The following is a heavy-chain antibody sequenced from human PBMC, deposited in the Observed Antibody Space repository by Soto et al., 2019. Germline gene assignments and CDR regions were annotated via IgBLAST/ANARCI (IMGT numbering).Heavy chain of an antibody. V-gene: IGHV3-15*07. CDR2: IKSKTDGGTT. Sequence: GGSLRLSCAASGFSFTDAWMNWVRQGPGKGPEWVGRIKSKTDGGTTDYAAPVKGRFTVSRDDSVNTLYLQMDSLKIEDTAVYYCSPLMSFSSSPPGYLGKGTLVPLSS. CDR1: GFSFTDAW. D-gene: IGHD2-8*01. CDR3: SPLMSFSSSPPGY. J-gene: IGHJ4*02.